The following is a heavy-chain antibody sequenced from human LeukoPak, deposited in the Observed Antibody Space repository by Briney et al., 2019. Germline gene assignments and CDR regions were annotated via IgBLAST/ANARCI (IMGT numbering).Heavy chain of an antibody. D-gene: IGHD2-2*01. CDR1: GYTFTSYG. J-gene: IGHJ6*02. CDR2: ISAYNGNT. V-gene: IGHV1-18*01. Sequence: ASVKVSCKASGYTFTSYGISWVRQAPGQGLGWMGWISAYNGNTNYAQKLQGRVTMTTDTSTSTAYMELRSLRSDDTAVYYCAREEEAPAGDRSGMDVWGQGTTVTVSS. CDR3: AREEEAPAGDRSGMDV.